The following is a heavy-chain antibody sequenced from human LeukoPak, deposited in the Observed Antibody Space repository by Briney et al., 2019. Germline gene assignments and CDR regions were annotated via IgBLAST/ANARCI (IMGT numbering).Heavy chain of an antibody. Sequence: GGSLRLSCAASGFTFDDYGMSWVRQAPGKGLEWVSAISGSGGSTYYADSVKGRLTISRDNSKNTLYLQMNSLRAEDTAVYYCAKDLYDSSGYYPPTYFDYWGQGTLVTVSS. J-gene: IGHJ4*02. D-gene: IGHD3-22*01. CDR3: AKDLYDSSGYYPPTYFDY. V-gene: IGHV3-23*01. CDR2: ISGSGGST. CDR1: GFTFDDYG.